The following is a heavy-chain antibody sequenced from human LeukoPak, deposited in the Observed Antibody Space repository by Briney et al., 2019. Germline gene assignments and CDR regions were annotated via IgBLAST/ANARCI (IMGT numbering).Heavy chain of an antibody. CDR3: ARRAGGYSHPYDY. Sequence: GRSLRLSCAASGFSFSTYAMHWVRQAPGKGLEWVALISYDGSNKYYADSVKGRFTLSRDNSKNTLYLQMNSLRAEDTAIYYCARRAGGYSHPYDYWGQGTLVTVSS. J-gene: IGHJ4*02. CDR1: GFSFSTYA. CDR2: ISYDGSNK. V-gene: IGHV3-30*14. D-gene: IGHD5-18*01.